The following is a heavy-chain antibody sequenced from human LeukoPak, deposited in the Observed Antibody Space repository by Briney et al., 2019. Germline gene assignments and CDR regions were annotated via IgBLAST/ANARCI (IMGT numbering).Heavy chain of an antibody. CDR3: ARDGSYYYYMDV. J-gene: IGHJ6*03. CDR2: IKQDGSEK. V-gene: IGHV3-7*01. CDR1: GFTFSSYR. Sequence: GGSLRLSCAASGFTFSSYRMSWVCQAPGKGLEWVANIKQDGSEKYYVDSVKGRFTISRDNAKNSLYLQMNSLRAEDTAVYYCARDGSYYYYMDVWGEGTTVTVSS.